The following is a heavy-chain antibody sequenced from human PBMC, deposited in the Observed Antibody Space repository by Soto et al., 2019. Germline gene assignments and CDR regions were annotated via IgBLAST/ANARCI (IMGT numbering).Heavy chain of an antibody. CDR1: GFTVSSNY. J-gene: IGHJ5*02. CDR2: IYSGGST. V-gene: IGHV3-53*01. CDR3: ARGSDYDSSGYYYSWFDP. D-gene: IGHD3-22*01. Sequence: GGSLRLSCAASGFTVSSNYMSWVRQAPGKGLEWVSVIYSGGSTYYADSVKGRFTISRDNSKNTLYLQMNSLRAEDTAVYYCARGSDYDSSGYYYSWFDPWGQGTLVTVSS.